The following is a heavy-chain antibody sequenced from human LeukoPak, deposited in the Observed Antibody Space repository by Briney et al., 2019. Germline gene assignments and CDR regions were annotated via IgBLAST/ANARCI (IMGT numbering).Heavy chain of an antibody. CDR1: GFHFSTHG. V-gene: IGHV3-23*01. CDR2: ISPPGDIT. Sequence: GGSLRLSCAASGFHFSTHGMNWVRQAPGKGLEWVSGISPPGDITYYADSVMGRFTISRDNRKNTVSLQMNSLRAEDTAVYYCAELGITMIGGVWGKGTTVTISS. D-gene: IGHD3-10*02. J-gene: IGHJ6*04. CDR3: AELGITMIGGV.